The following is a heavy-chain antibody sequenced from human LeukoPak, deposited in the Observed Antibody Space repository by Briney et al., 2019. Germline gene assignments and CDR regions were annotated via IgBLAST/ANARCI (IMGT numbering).Heavy chain of an antibody. CDR3: ARDGEDIVATTDAFDI. CDR1: GYTFTSYG. CDR2: ISSYNGNT. V-gene: IGHV1-18*01. Sequence: ASVKVSCKASGYTFTSYGISWVRRAPGQGLEWMGWISSYNGNTNYPQKLQGRVTMTTDTSTSTAYMELRSLRSDDTAVYYCARDGEDIVATTDAFDIWGQGTMVTVSS. J-gene: IGHJ3*02. D-gene: IGHD5-12*01.